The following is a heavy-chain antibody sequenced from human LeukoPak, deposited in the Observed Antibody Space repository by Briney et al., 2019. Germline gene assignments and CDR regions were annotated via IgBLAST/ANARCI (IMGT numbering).Heavy chain of an antibody. CDR1: GFTFSDYY. CDR2: ISSSSSTI. V-gene: IGHV3-11*04. J-gene: IGHJ4*02. CDR3: ASAADYDILTGYLV. D-gene: IGHD3-9*01. Sequence: GGSLRLSCAASGFTFSDYYMSWIRQAPGKGLEWVSYISSSSSTIYYADSVKGRFTISRDNAKNSLYLQMSSLRAEDTAVYYCASAADYDILTGYLVWGQGTLVTVSS.